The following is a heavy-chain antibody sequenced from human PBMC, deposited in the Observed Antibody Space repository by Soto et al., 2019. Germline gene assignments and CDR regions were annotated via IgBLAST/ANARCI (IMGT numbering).Heavy chain of an antibody. CDR3: VKERYGQLWLEDYGMDV. J-gene: IGHJ6*02. Sequence: QVQLVESGGGVVQPGRSLRLSCAASAFTFSSYRIHWVRQAPGKGLDWVAVISYDASDKYYADSVKGRFTISRDNSKNTLYLQMNSLRAGDTAVYYCVKERYGQLWLEDYGMDVWGQGTTVTVSS. V-gene: IGHV3-30*18. D-gene: IGHD5-18*01. CDR1: AFTFSSYR. CDR2: ISYDASDK.